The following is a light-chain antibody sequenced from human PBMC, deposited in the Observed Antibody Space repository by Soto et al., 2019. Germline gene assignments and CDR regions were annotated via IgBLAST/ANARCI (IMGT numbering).Light chain of an antibody. J-gene: IGKJ5*01. CDR2: DAS. Sequence: DIQMTQSPSSLSASVGDRVTITGQASQDISTYLNWYQQKPGKAPKLLIYDASNLETGVPSRFSGSGSGTDFTFTISRLQPEDIATYYCQQFEDFPRAIIFGQGTRREIK. CDR3: QQFEDFPRAII. V-gene: IGKV1-33*01. CDR1: QDISTY.